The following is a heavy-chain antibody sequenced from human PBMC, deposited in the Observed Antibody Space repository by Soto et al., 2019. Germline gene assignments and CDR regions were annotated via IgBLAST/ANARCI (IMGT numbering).Heavy chain of an antibody. CDR2: IWYDGSNK. Sequence: SLRLSCAASGFTFSSYGMHWVRQAPGKGLEWVAVIWYDGSNKYYADSVKGRFTISRDNSKNTLYLQMNSLRAEDTAVYYCARDGNVVVVAAPYYYYYGMDVWGQGTTVTVSS. D-gene: IGHD2-15*01. CDR1: GFTFSSYG. CDR3: ARDGNVVVVAAPYYYYYGMDV. V-gene: IGHV3-33*01. J-gene: IGHJ6*02.